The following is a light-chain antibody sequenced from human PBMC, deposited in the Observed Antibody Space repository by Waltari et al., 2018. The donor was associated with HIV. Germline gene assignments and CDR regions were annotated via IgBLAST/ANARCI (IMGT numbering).Light chain of an antibody. CDR2: EVK. Sequence: QSALTQPPSASGSPGQSVTIPCTGTSSDVGGSKYVSWDQQHPGKAPKLMIYEVKKRPSGVPDRFSALKSANPASVTVSGPQAVDEADDYCNSYAGSNNWVFGGGTKLTVL. V-gene: IGLV2-8*01. J-gene: IGLJ3*02. CDR3: NSYAGSNNWV. CDR1: SSDVGGSKY.